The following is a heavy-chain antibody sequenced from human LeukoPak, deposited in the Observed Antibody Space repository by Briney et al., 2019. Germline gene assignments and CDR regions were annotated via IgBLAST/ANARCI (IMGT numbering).Heavy chain of an antibody. CDR3: ARSPPPPLWFGELFPYYFDY. D-gene: IGHD3-10*01. CDR1: GYTFISYG. V-gene: IGHV1-69*13. Sequence: SVKVSCKPSGYTFISYGISWVRQAPGQGLEWMGGIIPIFGTANYAQKFQGRVTITADESTSTAYMELSSLRSEDTAVYYCARSPPPPLWFGELFPYYFDYWGQGTLVTVSS. J-gene: IGHJ4*02. CDR2: IIPIFGTA.